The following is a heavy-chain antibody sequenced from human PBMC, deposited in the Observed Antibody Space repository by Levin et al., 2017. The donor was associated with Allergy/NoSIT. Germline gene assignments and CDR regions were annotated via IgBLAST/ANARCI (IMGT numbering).Heavy chain of an antibody. CDR2: ISAYNGTT. CDR1: GFTFAYYG. J-gene: IGHJ4*02. CDR3: ARDTHRYLEGSQNVFFDY. D-gene: IGHD3-3*01. V-gene: IGHV1-18*01. Sequence: ASVKVSCKTSGFTFAYYGITWVRQAPGQGLEWMGWISAYNGTTKYAQQFQGRVTMTTDTSTNTAYMELKNLRSDDTAVFYCARDTHRYLEGSQNVFFDYWGQGTLVTVSS.